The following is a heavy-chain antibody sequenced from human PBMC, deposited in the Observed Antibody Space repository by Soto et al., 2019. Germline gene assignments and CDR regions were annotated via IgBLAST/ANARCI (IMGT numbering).Heavy chain of an antibody. CDR3: ARVSRRYCSGGSCYKGHWFDP. V-gene: IGHV4-4*02. J-gene: IGHJ5*02. D-gene: IGHD2-15*01. CDR2: IYHSGST. Sequence: QVQLQESGPGLVKPSGTLSLTCAVSGGSISSSNWWSWVRQPPGKGLEWIGEIYHSGSTNYNPSLKRRVTIAVDKAKNQVSLKLSSVTAADTAVYYCARVSRRYCSGGSCYKGHWFDPWGQGTLVTVSS. CDR1: GGSISSSNW.